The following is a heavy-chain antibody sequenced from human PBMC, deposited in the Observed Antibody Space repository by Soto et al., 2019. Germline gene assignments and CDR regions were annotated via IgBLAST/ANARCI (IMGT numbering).Heavy chain of an antibody. CDR3: ATLLGSHQHYYFGIDV. Sequence: QMQLQESGPELVKPSQTLSLICTVSGYSMTSGGYYWSWIRHLPGKVLEWIGYIYYSGGTQFNPSLKSRVSMSVDTSKNQFSLRLSSVTAADTAVYYCATLLGSHQHYYFGIDVWGPGTTVTVSS. CDR2: IYYSGGT. CDR1: GYSMTSGGYY. V-gene: IGHV4-31*03. J-gene: IGHJ6*02. D-gene: IGHD2-2*01.